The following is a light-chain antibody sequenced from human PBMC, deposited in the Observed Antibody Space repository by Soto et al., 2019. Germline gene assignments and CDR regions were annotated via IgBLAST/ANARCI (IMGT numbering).Light chain of an antibody. CDR3: QQHSNWPLT. V-gene: IGKV3-11*01. Sequence: EIVLTQSPATLSLSPGERATLSCRASQSVSSYLAWYQQKPGQAPRLLIYDSSNRATGIPARFSGSGSGTDFTLNISSLEPEDFAVYYCQQHSNWPLTFGGGTKVEIK. J-gene: IGKJ4*02. CDR2: DSS. CDR1: QSVSSY.